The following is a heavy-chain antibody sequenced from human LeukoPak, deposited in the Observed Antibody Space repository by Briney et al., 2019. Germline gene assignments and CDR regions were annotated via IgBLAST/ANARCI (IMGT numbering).Heavy chain of an antibody. CDR3: VRAGHGLRFYYFDY. V-gene: IGHV4-4*07. D-gene: IGHD5-12*01. CDR1: GGSISSYY. J-gene: IGHJ4*02. CDR2: IYTSGST. Sequence: SETLSLTCTVSGGSISSYYWSWIRQPAGKGLEWIGRIYTSGSTNYNPSLKSRVTMSVDTSKNQFSLKLSSVTAADTAVYYCVRAGHGLRFYYFDYWGQGTLVTVSS.